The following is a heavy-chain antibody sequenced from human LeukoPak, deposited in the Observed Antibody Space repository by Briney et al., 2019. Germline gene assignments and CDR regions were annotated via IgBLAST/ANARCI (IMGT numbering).Heavy chain of an antibody. CDR1: GFTFSSYA. V-gene: IGHV3-30-3*01. J-gene: IGHJ3*02. D-gene: IGHD6-6*01. Sequence: GGSLRLSCAASGFTFSSYAMHWVRQAPGKGLEWVAVISYDGSNKYYADSVKGRFTISRDNSKNTLYLQMNSLRAEDTAVYYCARDQGSAARPPSDAFDIWGQGTMVTVSS. CDR3: ARDQGSAARPPSDAFDI. CDR2: ISYDGSNK.